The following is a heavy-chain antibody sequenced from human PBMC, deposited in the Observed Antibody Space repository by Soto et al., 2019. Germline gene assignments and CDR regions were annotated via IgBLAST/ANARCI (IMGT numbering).Heavy chain of an antibody. CDR3: ASGGAYCGGDCYLHWFDP. D-gene: IGHD2-21*02. CDR1: GFTFSSYG. Sequence: QVQLVESGGGVVQPGRSLRLSCAASGFTFSSYGMHWVRQAPGKGLEWVAVIWYDGSNKYYADSVKGRFTISRDNSKNPLYRQMNSLRAEDTAVYYCASGGAYCGGDCYLHWFDPWGQGTLVTVSS. V-gene: IGHV3-33*01. CDR2: IWYDGSNK. J-gene: IGHJ5*02.